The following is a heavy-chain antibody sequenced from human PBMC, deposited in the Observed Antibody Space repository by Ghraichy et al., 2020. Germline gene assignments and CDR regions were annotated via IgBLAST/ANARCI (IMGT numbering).Heavy chain of an antibody. D-gene: IGHD5-24*01. V-gene: IGHV4-59*01. CDR2: IYYSGTT. Sequence: SETLSLTCTVSGDSISSYYWTWIRQPPGKGLEWIGYIYYSGTTNYNPSLKSRVTISVDTSKNQFSLKLSSVTAADTAVYFCARGFRYGSYFDIWGQGTMVTVSS. J-gene: IGHJ3*02. CDR3: ARGFRYGSYFDI. CDR1: GDSISSYY.